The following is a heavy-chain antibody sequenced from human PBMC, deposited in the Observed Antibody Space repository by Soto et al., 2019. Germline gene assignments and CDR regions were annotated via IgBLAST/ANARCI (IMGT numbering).Heavy chain of an antibody. CDR2: ISGSGGST. Sequence: PGGSLRLSCAASGFTFSSYAMSWVRQAPGKGLEWVSAISGSGGSTYYADSVKGRFTISRDNSKNTLYLQMNSLRAEDTAVYYCAKGEYQLLFGYYYMDVWGKGTTVTVS. CDR1: GFTFSSYA. D-gene: IGHD2-2*01. V-gene: IGHV3-23*01. CDR3: AKGEYQLLFGYYYMDV. J-gene: IGHJ6*03.